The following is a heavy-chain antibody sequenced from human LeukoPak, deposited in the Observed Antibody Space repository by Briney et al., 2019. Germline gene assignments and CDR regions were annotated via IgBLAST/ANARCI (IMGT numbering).Heavy chain of an antibody. V-gene: IGHV3-33*06. Sequence: QPGRSLRLSCAASGFTFSTYGMHWVRQAPGKGLEWVAVIWYDGSNKYYADSVKGRFTISRDNSKNTLYLQMNSLRAEDTAVYCCAKGILSVNDYWGQGTLVTVSS. CDR3: AKGILSVNDY. D-gene: IGHD2-15*01. J-gene: IGHJ4*02. CDR1: GFTFSTYG. CDR2: IWYDGSNK.